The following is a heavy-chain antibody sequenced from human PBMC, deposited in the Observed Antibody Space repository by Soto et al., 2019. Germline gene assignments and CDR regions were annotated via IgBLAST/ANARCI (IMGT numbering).Heavy chain of an antibody. D-gene: IGHD5-18*01. CDR1: GGSISSSSYY. V-gene: IGHV4-39*01. J-gene: IGHJ4*02. CDR3: ARIEWDTAMVTVDY. Sequence: QLLESGPGLVKPSETLSLTCTVSGGSISSSSYYWGWIRQPPGKGLEWIGSIYYSGSTYYNPSLKSRVTISVDTSKNQFSLKLSSVTAADTAVYYCARIEWDTAMVTVDYWGQGTLVTVSS. CDR2: IYYSGST.